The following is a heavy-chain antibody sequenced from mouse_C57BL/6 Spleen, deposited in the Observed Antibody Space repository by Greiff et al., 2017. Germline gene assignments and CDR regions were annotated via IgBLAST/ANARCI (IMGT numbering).Heavy chain of an antibody. CDR3: ARSYYDLYYYAMDY. V-gene: IGHV1-18*01. CDR2: INPNNGGT. Sequence: VQLQQSGPELVKPGASVKIPCKASGYTFTDYNMDWVKQSHGKSLEWIGDINPNNGGTIYNQKFKGKATLTVDKSSSTAYMELRSLTSEDTAVYYCARSYYDLYYYAMDYWGQGTSVTVSS. CDR1: GYTFTDYN. D-gene: IGHD2-4*01. J-gene: IGHJ4*01.